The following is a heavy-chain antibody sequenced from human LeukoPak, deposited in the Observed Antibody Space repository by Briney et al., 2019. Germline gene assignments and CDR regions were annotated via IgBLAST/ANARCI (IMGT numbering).Heavy chain of an antibody. CDR1: GGTFSSYA. V-gene: IGHV1-69*05. CDR2: IITIFGTA. CDR3: ARDGTFNIAVAEYFDY. Sequence: SVKVSCKASGGTFSSYAISWVRQAPGQGLEWMGRIITIFGTANYAQKFQGRVTITTDGATSTAYMELSSLRSEDTAVYYCARDGTFNIAVAEYFDYWGQGTLVTVSS. J-gene: IGHJ4*02. D-gene: IGHD6-19*01.